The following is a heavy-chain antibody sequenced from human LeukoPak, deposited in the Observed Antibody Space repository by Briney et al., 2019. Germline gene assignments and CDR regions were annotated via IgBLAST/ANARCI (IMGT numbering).Heavy chain of an antibody. V-gene: IGHV3-23*01. Sequence: PGGSLRLSCVASGFAFGSYAMSWVRQAPGKGLEWVSGISAGGGSTYYKDSVKGQFIISRDNSKSTLFLQMNNLRAEDTAIFYCARLSGGNSDRSAYWGQGALVTVSS. D-gene: IGHD4-23*01. CDR3: ARLSGGNSDRSAY. J-gene: IGHJ4*02. CDR2: ISAGGGST. CDR1: GFAFGSYA.